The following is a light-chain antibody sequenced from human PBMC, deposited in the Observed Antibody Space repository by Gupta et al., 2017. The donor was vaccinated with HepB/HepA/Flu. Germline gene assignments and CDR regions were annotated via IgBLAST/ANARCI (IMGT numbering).Light chain of an antibody. J-gene: IGKJ2*01. Sequence: EIVLTQSPGSLSLSPGERVTLSCKASQSVSSTYLAWYQHNPGQAPRLLIYGASSRATDIPDRFTGSGSGTDFTLTISRLEPEDFAVYYCQQYSISPYTFGQGTKLEIK. CDR3: QQYSISPYT. CDR1: QSVSSTY. V-gene: IGKV3-20*01. CDR2: GAS.